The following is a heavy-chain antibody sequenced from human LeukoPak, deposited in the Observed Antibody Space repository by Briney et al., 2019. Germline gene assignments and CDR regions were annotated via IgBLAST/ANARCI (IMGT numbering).Heavy chain of an antibody. CDR3: TPSLYDILTGSDY. V-gene: IGHV3-73*01. CDR2: IRSKANSYAT. D-gene: IGHD3-9*01. CDR1: GFXFSGSA. Sequence: GGSLRLSCAASGFXFSGSAMHWVRQASGKGLEWLGRIRSKANSYATAYAASVKGRFTISRDDSKNTAYLQMNSLKTEDTAVYYCTPSLYDILTGSDYWGQGTLVTVSS. J-gene: IGHJ4*02.